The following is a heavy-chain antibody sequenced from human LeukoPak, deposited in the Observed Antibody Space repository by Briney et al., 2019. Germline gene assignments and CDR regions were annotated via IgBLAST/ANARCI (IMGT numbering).Heavy chain of an antibody. V-gene: IGHV4-34*01. CDR1: GGSFSGYY. CDR2: INHSGST. D-gene: IGHD1-14*01. Sequence: PSETLSLTCAVYGGSFSGYYWSWIRQPPGKGLEWIGEINHSGSTNYNPSLKSRVTIPVDTSKNQFSLKLSSVTAADTAVYYCARVTRFYRTFDYWGQGTLVTVSS. J-gene: IGHJ4*02. CDR3: ARVTRFYRTFDY.